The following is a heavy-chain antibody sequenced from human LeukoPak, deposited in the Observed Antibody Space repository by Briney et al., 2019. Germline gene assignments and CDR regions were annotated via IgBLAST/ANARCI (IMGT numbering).Heavy chain of an antibody. D-gene: IGHD4-11*01. Sequence: SETLSLTCTVSGGSISSSSYYWGWIRQPPGKGLEWIGSIYYSGSTYYNPSLKSRVTISVDTSKNQFSLKLSSVTAADTAVYYCARFNDDYSNYFHYWGQGTLVTVSS. CDR3: ARFNDDYSNYFHY. J-gene: IGHJ4*02. CDR2: IYYSGST. CDR1: GGSISSSSYY. V-gene: IGHV4-39*01.